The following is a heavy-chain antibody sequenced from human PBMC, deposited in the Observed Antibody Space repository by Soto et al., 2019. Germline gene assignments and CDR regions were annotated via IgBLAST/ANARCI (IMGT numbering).Heavy chain of an antibody. CDR3: VRDDIGVGIDY. V-gene: IGHV3-74*01. Sequence: EVQLVEFGGDLVQPGGSLRLSCAASGFTFSSYWMHWVRQAPGKGLVWVSHIDSDGSSTTYADSVKGRFTISRDNAKNTLYLQMNSLRAEDTAVYYCVRDDIGVGIDYWGLGTLVTVSS. D-gene: IGHD1-26*01. CDR1: GFTFSSYW. CDR2: IDSDGSST. J-gene: IGHJ4*02.